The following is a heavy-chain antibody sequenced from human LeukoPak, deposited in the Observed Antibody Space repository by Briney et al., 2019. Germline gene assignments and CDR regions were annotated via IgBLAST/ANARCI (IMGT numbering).Heavy chain of an antibody. CDR2: INPNSGGT. D-gene: IGHD2-2*03. Sequence: ASVNASCKASGYTFTGYYMHWVRQAPGQGLEWMGWINPNSGGTNYAQKFQGRVTMTRDTSISTAYMELSRLRSDDTAVYYCARSPWMKACGYWGQGTLVTVSS. CDR3: ARSPWMKACGY. V-gene: IGHV1-2*02. CDR1: GYTFTGYY. J-gene: IGHJ4*02.